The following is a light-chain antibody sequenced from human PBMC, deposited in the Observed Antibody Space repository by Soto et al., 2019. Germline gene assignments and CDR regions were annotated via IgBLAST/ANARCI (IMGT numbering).Light chain of an antibody. CDR1: QSFTSNY. V-gene: IGKV3-20*01. CDR2: GAS. CDR3: HQYGSSPRT. Sequence: EIVLTQSPGTLSLSPGERATLSCGASQSFTSNYLAWYQQKPGQAPRLLIYGASTRATGIPDRFSGSGSGTDFTVTISRLEPEDFSVYYCHQYGSSPRTFGQGTKVEIK. J-gene: IGKJ1*01.